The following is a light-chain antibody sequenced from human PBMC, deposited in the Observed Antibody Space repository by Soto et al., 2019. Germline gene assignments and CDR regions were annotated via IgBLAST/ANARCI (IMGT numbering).Light chain of an antibody. Sequence: QSVLTQPPSVSGAPGQRVTISCTGSSSNIGAGYDIHWYQQLPGAAHKLLISGNSNRPSGVPDRFSGSKSGTSASLAIAGRQAEDEAYYYCQSYDTILSGSVFGGGTKLTVL. J-gene: IGLJ2*01. CDR1: SSNIGAGYD. CDR3: QSYDTILSGSV. V-gene: IGLV1-40*01. CDR2: GNS.